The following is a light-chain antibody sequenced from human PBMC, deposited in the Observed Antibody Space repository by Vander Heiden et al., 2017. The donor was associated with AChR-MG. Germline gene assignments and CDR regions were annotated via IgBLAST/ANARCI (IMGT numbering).Light chain of an antibody. V-gene: IGLV1-44*01. CDR1: SPNIRSNT. CDR2: SNN. J-gene: IGLJ2*01. Sequence: QSVLTQPPSASATPAQRVTISCSGSSPNIRSNTVNWYQQLPGTAPKLLNYSNNQRPSGVPDRFSGSKSGTSASLAISGLQSEDEADYYCAAWDDSLNVVFGGGTKLTVL. CDR3: AAWDDSLNVV.